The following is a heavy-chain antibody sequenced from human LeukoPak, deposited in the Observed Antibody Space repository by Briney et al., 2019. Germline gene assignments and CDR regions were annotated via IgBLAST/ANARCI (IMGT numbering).Heavy chain of an antibody. CDR1: GGSINSHH. CDR3: VRRDIGWNYFDY. D-gene: IGHD2-15*01. Sequence: PSETLSLTCAVSGGSINSHHWGWIRQPPGKGLEWIGDIYYTGKNNYNPSLKSRVTISLDTSKNHLSLNLTSVLAADTATYYCVRRDIGWNYFDYWGQGILVTVSS. J-gene: IGHJ4*01. V-gene: IGHV4-59*08. CDR2: IYYTGKN.